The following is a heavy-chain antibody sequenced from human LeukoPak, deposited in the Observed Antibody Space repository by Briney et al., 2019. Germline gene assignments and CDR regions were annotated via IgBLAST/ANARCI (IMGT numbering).Heavy chain of an antibody. D-gene: IGHD3-10*01. Sequence: SETLSLTCTVSCGSISSYYWSWIRQPPGKGLEWIGYIYYSGSTNYNPSLKSRVTISVDTSKNQFSLKLSSVTAADTAVYYCARVDGSGSYWYFDLWGRGTLVTVSS. CDR1: CGSISSYY. J-gene: IGHJ2*01. CDR2: IYYSGST. V-gene: IGHV4-59*01. CDR3: ARVDGSGSYWYFDL.